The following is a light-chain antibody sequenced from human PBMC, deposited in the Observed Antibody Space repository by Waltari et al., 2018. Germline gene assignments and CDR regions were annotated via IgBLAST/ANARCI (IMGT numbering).Light chain of an antibody. Sequence: EIVLTQSPGILSLSPGERATLSCRASQSVSRALAWYQQKPGQAPRLIIYGASSRAPGIPDRFSGGGSGTDFSLTISRLEPEDFAVYYCQHYVRLPATFGQGTKVEIK. CDR1: QSVSRA. V-gene: IGKV3-20*01. CDR3: QHYVRLPAT. CDR2: GAS. J-gene: IGKJ1*01.